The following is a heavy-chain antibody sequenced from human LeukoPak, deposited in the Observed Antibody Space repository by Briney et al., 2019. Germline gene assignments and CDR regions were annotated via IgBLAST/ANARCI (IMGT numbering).Heavy chain of an antibody. CDR2: INDSGRT. Sequence: SETLSLTCAVYGGSFSNYYWSWIRLTPGKGMEWIGEINDSGRTNYNPSLMSRVTVSVDTSKNQFSLRLTSVTATDTAVYYCARRWNYGRNYYIDVWGKGAAVSVSS. CDR3: ARRWNYGRNYYIDV. CDR1: GGSFSNYY. D-gene: IGHD1-7*01. J-gene: IGHJ6*03. V-gene: IGHV4-34*01.